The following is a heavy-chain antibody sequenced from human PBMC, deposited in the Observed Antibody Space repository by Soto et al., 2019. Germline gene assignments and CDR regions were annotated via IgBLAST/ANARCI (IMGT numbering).Heavy chain of an antibody. CDR2: SDPDDHET. Sequence: ASVKVSCKVSGHTLTELSMHWVRQAPGKGLEWMGGSDPDDHETVYAQKFQGRVTMTEDTSTDTAYMELSSLRSDDTAVYYCASPFEYSSSRYYGMDVWGQGTTVTVSS. V-gene: IGHV1-24*01. CDR3: ASPFEYSSSRYYGMDV. D-gene: IGHD6-6*01. J-gene: IGHJ6*02. CDR1: GHTLTELS.